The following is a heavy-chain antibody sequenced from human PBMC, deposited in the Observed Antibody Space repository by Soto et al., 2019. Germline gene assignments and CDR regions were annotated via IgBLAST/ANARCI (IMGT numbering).Heavy chain of an antibody. D-gene: IGHD2-15*01. J-gene: IGHJ2*01. V-gene: IGHV1-18*01. CDR2: ISVEKGDT. Sequence: QVQVVQSGAEVKKPGASVKVACKASGYTFSTFGMSWVRQAPGQGLEWMGWISVEKGDTNSAQKFQHRVPMTTDTSTGPAYMELRSLTSDDTAVYYCARCYCSVGSCFTCWHFELWGRGTLVTVSS. CDR3: ARCYCSVGSCFTCWHFEL. CDR1: GYTFSTFG.